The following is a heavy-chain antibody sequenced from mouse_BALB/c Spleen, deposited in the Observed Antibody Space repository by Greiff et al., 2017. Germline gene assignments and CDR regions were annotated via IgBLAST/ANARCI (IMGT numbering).Heavy chain of an antibody. CDR2: IDPANGNT. J-gene: IGHJ2*01. CDR1: GFNIKDTY. Sequence: EVQLQQSGAELVKPGASVKLSCTASGFNIKDTYMHWVKQRPEQGLEWIGRIDPANGNTKYDPKFQGKATITADTSSNTAYLQLSSLTSEDTAVYDCARSWYYGSSYGYWGQGTTLTVSS. CDR3: ARSWYYGSSYGY. D-gene: IGHD1-1*01. V-gene: IGHV14-3*02.